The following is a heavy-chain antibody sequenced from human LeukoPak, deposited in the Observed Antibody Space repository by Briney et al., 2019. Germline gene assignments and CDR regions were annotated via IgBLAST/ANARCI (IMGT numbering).Heavy chain of an antibody. CDR3: AREEATTVRGVSDY. CDR2: ISFDGTKK. V-gene: IGHV3-33*01. D-gene: IGHD3-10*01. J-gene: IGHJ4*02. CDR1: GFTFSIYG. Sequence: GGSLRLSCAASGFTFSIYGMHWVRQAPGKGLEWVALISFDGTKKYYADSVKGRFTISRDNSKNTLYLQMNSLRAEDTAVYYCAREEATTVRGVSDYWGQGTLVTVSS.